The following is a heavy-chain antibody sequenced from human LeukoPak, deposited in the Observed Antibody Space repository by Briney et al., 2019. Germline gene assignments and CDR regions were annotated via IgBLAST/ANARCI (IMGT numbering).Heavy chain of an antibody. J-gene: IGHJ4*02. CDR1: GFTFSSYA. CDR3: ARTMVQGVIITSYFDY. V-gene: IGHV3-23*01. D-gene: IGHD3-10*01. Sequence: GGSLRLSCAASGFTFSSYAMSWVRQAPGKGLEWVSAIGGSGGSTYYADSVKGRFTISRDNSKNTLYLQMNSLRAEDTAVYYCARTMVQGVIITSYFDYWGQGTLVTVSS. CDR2: IGGSGGST.